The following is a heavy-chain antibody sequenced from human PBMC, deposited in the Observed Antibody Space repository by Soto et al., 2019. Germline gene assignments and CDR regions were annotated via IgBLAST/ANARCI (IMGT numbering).Heavy chain of an antibody. D-gene: IGHD3-3*01. CDR2: ISWNSGSI. J-gene: IGHJ3*02. CDR3: EKDIKREECVFDI. CDR1: GFTFDDYA. V-gene: IGHV3-9*01. Sequence: GGSLRLSCAASGFTFDDYAMHWVRQAPGKGLEWVSGISWNSGSIGYADSVKGRFTISRDNAKNSLYLQMNSLRAEDTALYYYEKDIKREECVFDIGGQGKMVTVS.